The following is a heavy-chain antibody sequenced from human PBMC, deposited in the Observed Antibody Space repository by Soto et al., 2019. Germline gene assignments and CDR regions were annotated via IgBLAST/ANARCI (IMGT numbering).Heavy chain of an antibody. CDR1: GGSISSYY. V-gene: IGHV4-59*01. CDR2: IYYSGST. CDR3: ARLGDILTGPYGMDV. J-gene: IGHJ6*02. Sequence: SETLSLTCTVSGGSISSYYWSWIRQPPGKGLEWIGYIYYSGSTNYNPSLKSRVTISVDTSKNQFSLKLSSVTAADTAVYYCARLGDILTGPYGMDVWGQGTTVTVSS. D-gene: IGHD3-9*01.